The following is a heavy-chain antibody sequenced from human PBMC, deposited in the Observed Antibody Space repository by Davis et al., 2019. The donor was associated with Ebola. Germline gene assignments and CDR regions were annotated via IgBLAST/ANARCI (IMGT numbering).Heavy chain of an antibody. D-gene: IGHD6-13*01. CDR3: ATNRNGGQLDYYGMDV. CDR2: INAGNGNT. Sequence: ASVKVSCKASGYTFTSYAMHWVRQAPAQRLEWMGWINAGNGNTKYSQKFQGRVTITRDTSASTAYMELSSLRSEDTAVYYCATNRNGGQLDYYGMDVWGQGTTVTVSS. J-gene: IGHJ6*02. CDR1: GYTFTSYA. V-gene: IGHV1-3*01.